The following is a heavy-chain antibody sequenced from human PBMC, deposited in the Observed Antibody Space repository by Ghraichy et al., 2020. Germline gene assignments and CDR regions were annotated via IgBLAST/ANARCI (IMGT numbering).Heavy chain of an antibody. J-gene: IGHJ4*02. CDR3: ARIAITMIDHGGFDY. Sequence: SETLSLTCAVYGGSFSGYYWSWIRQPPGKGLEWIGEINHSGSTNYNPSLKSRVTISVDTSKNQFSLKLSSVTAADTAVYYCARIAITMIDHGGFDYWGQGTLVTVSS. CDR2: INHSGST. CDR1: GGSFSGYY. V-gene: IGHV4-34*01. D-gene: IGHD3-22*01.